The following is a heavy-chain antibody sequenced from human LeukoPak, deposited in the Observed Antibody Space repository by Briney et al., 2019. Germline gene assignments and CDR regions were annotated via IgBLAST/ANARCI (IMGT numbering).Heavy chain of an antibody. CDR2: ISYDGSNK. Sequence: PGGSLRLSCAASGFTFSSYAMHWVRQAPGKGLEWVAVISYDGSNKYYADSVKGRFTISRDNSKNTLYLQMNSLRAEDTAVYYCARAFDWLFPVDYWGQGTLVTVSS. V-gene: IGHV3-30*04. J-gene: IGHJ4*02. D-gene: IGHD3-9*01. CDR1: GFTFSSYA. CDR3: ARAFDWLFPVDY.